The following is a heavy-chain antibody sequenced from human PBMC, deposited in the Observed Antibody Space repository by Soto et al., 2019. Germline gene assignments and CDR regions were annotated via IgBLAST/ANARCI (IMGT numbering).Heavy chain of an antibody. J-gene: IGHJ5*01. CDR1: GYNFIDYG. Sequence: QVQLVQSGAEAKRPGASVKVSCKFSGYNFIDYGMTWVRQAPGQGLEWMGWISGSNGVTNYAQKFQGRVTLTTDTSTNTAYMELRSLRKDDTAVYYCARDSKWLIIKGNWFDSWGQGTLVTVSS. D-gene: IGHD5-12*01. V-gene: IGHV1-18*04. CDR2: ISGSNGVT. CDR3: ARDSKWLIIKGNWFDS.